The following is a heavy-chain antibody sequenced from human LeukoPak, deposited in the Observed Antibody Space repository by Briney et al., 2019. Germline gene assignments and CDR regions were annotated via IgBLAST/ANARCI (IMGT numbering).Heavy chain of an antibody. CDR2: ISSSGSTI. Sequence: GGSLRLSCAASGFTFSSYSMNWVRQAPGKGLEWVSYISSSGSTIYYADSVKGRFTISRDNAKNSLYLQMNSLRDEDTAVYYCASTATYGDYAGRGKDYFDYWGQGTLVTASS. V-gene: IGHV3-48*02. CDR1: GFTFSSYS. CDR3: ASTATYGDYAGRGKDYFDY. J-gene: IGHJ4*02. D-gene: IGHD4-17*01.